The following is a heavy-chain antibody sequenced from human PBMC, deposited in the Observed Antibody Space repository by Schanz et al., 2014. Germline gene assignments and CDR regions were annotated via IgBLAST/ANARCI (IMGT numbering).Heavy chain of an antibody. CDR1: GLIFSNYV. CDR3: AKDAPYPFDL. J-gene: IGHJ2*01. V-gene: IGHV3-23*01. Sequence: EVQLLESGGGLVQPGGSLKLSCAASGLIFSNYVMSWVRQAPGKGLEWVSTIGTSGGTNYAESVKDRFTISRDNSKNTLYLQMNSLRAEDTAIYYCAKDAPYPFDLWGRGTLITVAS. CDR2: IGTSGGT.